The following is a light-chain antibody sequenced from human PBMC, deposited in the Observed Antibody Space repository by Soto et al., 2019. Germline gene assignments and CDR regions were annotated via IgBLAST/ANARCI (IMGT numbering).Light chain of an antibody. J-gene: IGLJ2*01. CDR2: ENY. CDR3: GTWDSRLSVSV. Sequence: QSVLTQPPSVSAAPGQKVTISCSGTSSNIGDHYVSWYYQFPGTAPKLLIFENYKRLSGIPDRFSGSKSGTSATLDITGLQTGDEADYYCGTWDSRLSVSVFGGGTKLTVL. V-gene: IGLV1-51*01. CDR1: SSNIGDHY.